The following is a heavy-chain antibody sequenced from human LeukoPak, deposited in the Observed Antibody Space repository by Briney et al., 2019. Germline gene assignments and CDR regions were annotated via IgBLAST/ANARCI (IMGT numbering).Heavy chain of an antibody. CDR2: ISSSSSYI. CDR3: ARDYGSSWYRGAFDI. Sequence: GGSLRLSCAASGFTFSSYAMNWVRQAPGKGLEWVSSISSSSSYIYYADSVKGRFTISRDNSKNTLYLQMNSLRAEDTAVYYCARDYGSSWYRGAFDIWGQGTMVTVSS. D-gene: IGHD6-13*01. V-gene: IGHV3-21*01. CDR1: GFTFSSYA. J-gene: IGHJ3*02.